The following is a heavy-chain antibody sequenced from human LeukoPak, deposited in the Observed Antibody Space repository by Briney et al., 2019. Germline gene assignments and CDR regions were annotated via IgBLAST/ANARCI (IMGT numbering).Heavy chain of an antibody. D-gene: IGHD4-17*01. CDR3: ARPLYGDLAKYFQR. V-gene: IGHV3-74*01. CDR1: GFTFSSYW. J-gene: IGHJ1*01. CDR2: INKDGSST. Sequence: GGSLRLSCAASGFTFSSYWMHWVRQAPGKGLVWVSHINKDGSSTSYADSVKGRFTISRDNAKNTLYLQMSSLRAEDTALYYCARPLYGDLAKYFQRWGQGTLVTVS.